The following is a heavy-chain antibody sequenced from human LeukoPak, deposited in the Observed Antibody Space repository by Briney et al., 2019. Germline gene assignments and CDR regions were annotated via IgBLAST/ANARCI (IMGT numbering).Heavy chain of an antibody. CDR1: CAPIQNYY. V-gene: IGHV4-4*09. CDR3: AGLGDTAVVTLDY. D-gene: IGHD5-18*01. J-gene: IGHJ4*02. CDR2: VAPSGGA. Sequence: SETLAPTCTAPCAPIQNYYRSLIRQPPGEGLEVIPYVAPSGGAVYNPSLNSRFTVSVDTSKNQFSLKLSSVTAADTAVYYCAGLGDTAVVTLDYWGQGTLVTVSS.